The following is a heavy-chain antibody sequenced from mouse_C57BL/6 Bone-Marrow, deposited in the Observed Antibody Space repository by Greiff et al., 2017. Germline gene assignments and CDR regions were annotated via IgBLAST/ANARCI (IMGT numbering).Heavy chain of an antibody. CDR1: GYTFTSYW. J-gene: IGHJ3*01. D-gene: IGHD1-1*01. CDR3: ARSYYGTWFAY. V-gene: IGHV1-55*01. CDR2: IYPGSGST. Sequence: QVQLNQPGAELVNPGASVKMSCKASGYTFTSYWITWVKQRPGQGLEWIGDIYPGSGSTNYNEKFKSKATLTVDTSSSTAYMQLSSLTSEDSAVYYCARSYYGTWFAYWGQGTLVTVSA.